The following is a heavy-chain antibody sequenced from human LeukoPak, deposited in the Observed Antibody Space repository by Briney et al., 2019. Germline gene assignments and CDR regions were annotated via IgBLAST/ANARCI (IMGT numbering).Heavy chain of an antibody. J-gene: IGHJ4*02. CDR1: GGSISSYY. V-gene: IGHV4-4*09. CDR2: IYTSGST. CDR3: ARLGGSYFFDY. Sequence: SETLSLTCTVSGGSISSYYWSWIRQPPGKGLEWIGYIYTSGSTNYNPSLKSRVTISVDTSKNQFSLKLSSVTAADTAEYYCARLGGSYFFDYWGQGTLVTVSS. D-gene: IGHD1-26*01.